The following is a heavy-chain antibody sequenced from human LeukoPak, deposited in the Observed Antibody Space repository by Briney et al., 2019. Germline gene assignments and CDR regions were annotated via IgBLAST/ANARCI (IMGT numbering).Heavy chain of an antibody. CDR1: GFTFSSQT. CDR2: ISGSGGST. J-gene: IGHJ4*02. V-gene: IGHV3-23*01. Sequence: GGSLRLSCAASGFTFSSQTMSWVRQAPWKGLEWVSAISGSGGSTYYADSVKGRFTISRDNSKNTLYLQMNSLRAEDTAVYYCAKDVGSSWSYYFDYWGQGTLVTVSS. CDR3: AKDVGSSWSYYFDY. D-gene: IGHD6-13*01.